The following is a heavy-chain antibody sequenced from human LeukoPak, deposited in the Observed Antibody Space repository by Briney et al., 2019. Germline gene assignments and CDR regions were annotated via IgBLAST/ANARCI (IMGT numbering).Heavy chain of an antibody. CDR1: GYTFAAYG. J-gene: IGHJ6*02. CDR3: ARAGLSRYFDWSSPAGYYYGMDV. V-gene: IGHV1-18*01. CDR2: INTYNGKT. Sequence: GASVKVSCKASGYTFAAYGISCVRQAPGQGLEWMGVINTYNGKTMYAQNVQGRVTMTIDTSTSTAYMDMRRLRSDDTAVYYCARAGLSRYFDWSSPAGYYYGMDVWGQGTTVIVSS. D-gene: IGHD3-9*01.